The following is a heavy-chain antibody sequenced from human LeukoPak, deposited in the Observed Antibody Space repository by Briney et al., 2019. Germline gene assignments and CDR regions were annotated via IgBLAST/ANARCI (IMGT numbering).Heavy chain of an antibody. V-gene: IGHV3-74*01. CDR3: LVILTEPTSPSPDGLDI. J-gene: IGHJ3*02. D-gene: IGHD2-15*01. Sequence: GGSLRLSCAASGFTFSRDWMHWVRQVPGKGLVWVSRIDSDDGSTSYADSVRGRFTISRDNAKKTLYLQMNSLRDEDTAVYYCLVILTEPTSPSPDGLDIWGQGTMVTVSS. CDR1: GFTFSRDW. CDR2: IDSDDGST.